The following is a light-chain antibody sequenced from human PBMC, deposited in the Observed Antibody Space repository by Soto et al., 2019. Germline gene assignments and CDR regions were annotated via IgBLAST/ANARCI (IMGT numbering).Light chain of an antibody. CDR2: DVS. CDR1: SSDVGGYNY. Sequence: QSVLTQPASVSGSPGQSITISCTGTSSDVGGYNYVSWYQQHPGKVPKLMVFDVSDRPSGVSNRFSGSKSGNTASLTISGLQAEDEADYYCSSYTSSITPVFGGGTKLTVL. CDR3: SSYTSSITPV. V-gene: IGLV2-14*01. J-gene: IGLJ2*01.